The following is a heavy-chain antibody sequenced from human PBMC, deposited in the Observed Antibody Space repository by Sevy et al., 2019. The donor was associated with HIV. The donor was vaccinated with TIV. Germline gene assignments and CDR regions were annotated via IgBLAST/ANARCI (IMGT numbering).Heavy chain of an antibody. CDR2: IKQDGTAK. CDR3: ARYIARPTCYFFDY. CDR1: GFTFSTYW. Sequence: GGSLRLSCAASGFTFSTYWMSWVRQAPGKGLEWVAHIKQDGTAKYVVDSAKGRFTVSRDNANQSLYLQMDNLRAEDTAVYYCARYIARPTCYFFDYWGQGTLVTVSS. V-gene: IGHV3-7*01. D-gene: IGHD6-6*01. J-gene: IGHJ4*02.